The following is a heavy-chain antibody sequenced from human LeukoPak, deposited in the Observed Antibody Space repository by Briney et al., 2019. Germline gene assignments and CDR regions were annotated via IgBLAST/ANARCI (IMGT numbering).Heavy chain of an antibody. CDR2: IYCSGSI. V-gene: IGHV4-59*08. CDR3: ARYSGSYSGFDY. D-gene: IGHD1-26*01. Sequence: SETLSLTCTVSGGSISSYYWSWIRQPPGKGLEWIGYIYCSGSINYNPSLKSRVTISVDTSKNQFSLKLRSVTAADTAVYYCARYSGSYSGFDYWGQGTLVTVSS. CDR1: GGSISSYY. J-gene: IGHJ4*02.